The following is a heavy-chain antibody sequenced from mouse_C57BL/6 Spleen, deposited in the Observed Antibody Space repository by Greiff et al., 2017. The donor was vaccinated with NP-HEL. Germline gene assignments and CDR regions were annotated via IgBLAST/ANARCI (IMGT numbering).Heavy chain of an antibody. J-gene: IGHJ1*03. CDR2: IRLKSDNYAT. CDR3: TPHYYGSSYDFDV. V-gene: IGHV6-3*01. CDR1: GFTFSNYW. Sequence: EVKLMESGGGLVQPGGSMKLSCVASGFTFSNYWMNWVRQSPAKGLEWVAQIRLKSDNYATHYAESVKGRFTISRDDSKSSVYLQMNNLRAEDTGIYYCTPHYYGSSYDFDVWGTGTTVTVSS. D-gene: IGHD1-1*01.